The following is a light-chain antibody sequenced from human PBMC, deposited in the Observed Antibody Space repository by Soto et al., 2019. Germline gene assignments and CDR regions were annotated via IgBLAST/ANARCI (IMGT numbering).Light chain of an antibody. CDR3: ASWDASLGLLYG. CDR2: VNS. Sequence: QSVLTQPPSVSGAPGQRVTVSCTGSNSNIGAGYDVHWFQQLPGRAPKLLIAVNSNRPSGVPDRFSGSKSGASASLAISGVQSEDGADYYCASWDASLGLLYGFGTGAKVTGL. J-gene: IGLJ1*01. CDR1: NSNIGAGYD. V-gene: IGLV1-40*01.